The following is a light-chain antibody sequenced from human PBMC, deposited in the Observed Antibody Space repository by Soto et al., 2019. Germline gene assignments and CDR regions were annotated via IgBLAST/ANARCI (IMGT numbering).Light chain of an antibody. J-gene: IGKJ2*01. CDR1: QSISSW. CDR2: DAS. CDR3: QQYHSYSQT. V-gene: IGKV1-5*01. Sequence: DIQMTQSPSTLSASVGDRVTITCRASQSISSWLAWYQQKPGKAPKLLIYDASSLESGVPSRFSGSGSGTEFTLTISSLQPDDFATYYCQQYHSYSQTFGQGTKLEIK.